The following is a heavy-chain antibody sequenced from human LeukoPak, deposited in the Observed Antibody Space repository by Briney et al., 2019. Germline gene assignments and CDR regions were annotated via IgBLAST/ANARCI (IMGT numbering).Heavy chain of an antibody. D-gene: IGHD5-18*01. CDR3: ARDVDTGLVTPPLDY. Sequence: PGGSLRLSCTASGFTFSDYNMNWVRQAPGKGLEWISYISSRSSTIYYADSVEGRFTISRDNAQNSLHLQMNSLRDEDTAVYYCARDVDTGLVTPPLDYWGQGTLVTVSS. J-gene: IGHJ4*02. V-gene: IGHV3-48*02. CDR2: ISSRSSTI. CDR1: GFTFSDYN.